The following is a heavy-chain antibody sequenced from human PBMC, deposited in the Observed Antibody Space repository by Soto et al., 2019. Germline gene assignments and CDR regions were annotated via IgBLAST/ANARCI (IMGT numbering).Heavy chain of an antibody. CDR1: GGTFGNYA. CDR3: ARSQGSSTSLEIYYYYYYGMDV. Sequence: QVQLVQSGAEVQKPGSSVKVSCKASGGTFGNYAISWVRQAPGQGLEWMGGIIPISGTANYAQKFQGRVTITAGESTSTAYMELSSLRSEDTAVYYCARSQGSSTSLEIYYYYYYGMDVWGQGTTVTVSS. J-gene: IGHJ6*02. CDR2: IIPISGTA. V-gene: IGHV1-69*01. D-gene: IGHD2-2*01.